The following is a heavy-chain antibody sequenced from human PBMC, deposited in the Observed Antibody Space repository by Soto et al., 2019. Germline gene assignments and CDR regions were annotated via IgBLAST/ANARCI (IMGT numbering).Heavy chain of an antibody. CDR3: AAFATYGDYFDY. CDR1: GYTFTSYG. J-gene: IGHJ4*02. CDR2: INAGNGNT. Sequence: ASVKVSCKASGYTFTSYGISWVRQAPGQGLEWMGWINAGNGNTKYSQKFQGRVTITRDTSASTAYMELSSLRSEDTAVYYCAAFATYGDYFDYWGQGTLVTVSS. D-gene: IGHD4-17*01. V-gene: IGHV1-3*01.